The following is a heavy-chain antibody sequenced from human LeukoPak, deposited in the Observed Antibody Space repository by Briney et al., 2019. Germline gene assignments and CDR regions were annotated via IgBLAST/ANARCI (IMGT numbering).Heavy chain of an antibody. Sequence: SETLSLTCTVSGGSIGSDNYSWSWIRQPAGKGLEWIGRVYTSGSTNYNPSLKSRVTITVDTSKKQFSLKLSSVTAADTAVCYCAREKIGYYDGSGRGWFDPWGQGTLVTVSS. J-gene: IGHJ5*02. CDR2: VYTSGST. D-gene: IGHD3-22*01. V-gene: IGHV4-61*02. CDR3: AREKIGYYDGSGRGWFDP. CDR1: GGSIGSDNYS.